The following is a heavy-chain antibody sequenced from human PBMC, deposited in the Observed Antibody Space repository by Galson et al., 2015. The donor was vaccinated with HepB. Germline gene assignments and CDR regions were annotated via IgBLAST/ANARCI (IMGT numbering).Heavy chain of an antibody. CDR3: AKDLNFGELFYGDH. D-gene: IGHD3-10*01. CDR2: ISGSGDST. V-gene: IGHV3-23*01. J-gene: IGHJ5*02. CDR1: GFTFSRYA. Sequence: SLRLSCAASGFTFSRYAMNWVRQAPGKGPEWVSGISGSGDSTYYTASVRGRFTISRDNSKNTLYPQLHSLRAEDTAVYYCAKDLNFGELFYGDHWGQGTLVTVSS.